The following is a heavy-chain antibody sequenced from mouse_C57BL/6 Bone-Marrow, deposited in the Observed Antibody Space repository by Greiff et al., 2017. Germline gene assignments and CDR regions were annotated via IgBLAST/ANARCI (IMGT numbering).Heavy chain of an antibody. D-gene: IGHD2-3*01. J-gene: IGHJ4*01. CDR3: ARRGWLLNAMDY. CDR1: GFTFSDYY. Sequence: DVKLVESGGGLVQPGGSLKLSCAASGFTFSDYYMYWVRQTPEKRLEWVAYISNGGGSTYYPDTVKGRFTISRDNAKNTLYLQRSRLKSEDTAMYYCARRGWLLNAMDYWGQGTSVTVSS. V-gene: IGHV5-12*01. CDR2: ISNGGGST.